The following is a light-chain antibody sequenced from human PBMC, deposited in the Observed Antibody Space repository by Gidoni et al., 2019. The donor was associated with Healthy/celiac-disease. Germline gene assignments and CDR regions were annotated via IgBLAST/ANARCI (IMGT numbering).Light chain of an antibody. J-gene: IGKJ4*01. CDR3: QQYGSSRALT. CDR1: QSVSSSD. Sequence: ELVLTQSPGTLSLSPGERATLSCRASQSVSSSDLAWYQQKPGQAPRLLIYGASSRATGIPDRFSGSGSGTDFTLTISRLEPEDFAVYYCQQYGSSRALTFGGGTKVEIK. V-gene: IGKV3-20*01. CDR2: GAS.